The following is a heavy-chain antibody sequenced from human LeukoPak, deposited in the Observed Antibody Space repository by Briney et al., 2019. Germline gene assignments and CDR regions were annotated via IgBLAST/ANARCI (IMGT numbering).Heavy chain of an antibody. V-gene: IGHV4-34*01. D-gene: IGHD3-10*01. Sequence: SETLSLTCAVYGGSFSGYYWSWIRQPPGKGLEWIGEINHSGSTNYNPSLKSRVTISVDTSKNQFSLKLSSVTAADTAVYYCARGGRDYYGSGSYYNSPAWFDPWGQGTLVTVSS. CDR2: INHSGST. CDR1: GGSFSGYY. J-gene: IGHJ5*02. CDR3: ARGGRDYYGSGSYYNSPAWFDP.